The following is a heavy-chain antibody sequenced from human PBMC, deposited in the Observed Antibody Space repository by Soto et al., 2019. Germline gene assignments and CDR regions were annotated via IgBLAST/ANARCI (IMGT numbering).Heavy chain of an antibody. CDR3: ARHKMSYSGGMDV. Sequence: PGGSLRLSCAASGFIFSDYYMTWIRQAPGQGLEWVSYISSSGGTIYYAESVKGRFTISRDKAKNSLYLQMNSLRADDKAVYYCARHKMSYSGGMDVWGQGTTVTVSS. CDR1: GFIFSDYY. J-gene: IGHJ6*02. CDR2: ISSSGGTI. V-gene: IGHV3-11*01. D-gene: IGHD1-26*01.